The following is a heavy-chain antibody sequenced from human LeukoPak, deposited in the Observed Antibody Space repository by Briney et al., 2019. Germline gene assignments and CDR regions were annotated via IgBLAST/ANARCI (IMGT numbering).Heavy chain of an antibody. V-gene: IGHV7-4-1*02. CDR1: GYIFTNYA. CDR3: AREEYYDTSASTNFDY. J-gene: IGHJ4*02. CDR2: INTNTGKP. Sequence: ASVKVSCKASGYIFTNYATNWVRQAPGQGLEWMGWINTNTGKPTYAQGFTGRFVFSLDTSVSTAYLQISGLKAQDTAFYYCAREEYYDTSASTNFDYWGQGTLVTVSS. D-gene: IGHD3-22*01.